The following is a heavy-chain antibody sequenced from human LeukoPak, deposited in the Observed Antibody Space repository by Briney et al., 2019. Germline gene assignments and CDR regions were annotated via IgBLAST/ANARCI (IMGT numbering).Heavy chain of an antibody. D-gene: IGHD2-21*02. V-gene: IGHV5-51*01. CDR3: ARSWVTGYGTVLDH. CDR1: GFSFTSYW. Sequence: GESLKISRKGSGFSFTSYWIGWVRQVPGKGLEWMGIIYPGDSDTRYSPSFQGQVTISADKSINTAYLQWSSLKASDTAIYYCARSWVTGYGTVLDHWGQGTLVTVSS. CDR2: IYPGDSDT. J-gene: IGHJ4*02.